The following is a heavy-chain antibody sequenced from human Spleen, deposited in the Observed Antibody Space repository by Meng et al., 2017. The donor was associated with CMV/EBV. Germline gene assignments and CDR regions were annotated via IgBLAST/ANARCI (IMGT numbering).Heavy chain of an antibody. V-gene: IGHV4-34*01. CDR3: ARDLEPRYCSSTSCPVWYFDL. CDR1: GGSFSGYY. CDR2: IYYSGST. Sequence: GSLRLSCAVYGGSFSGYYWGWIRQPPGKGLEWIGSIYYSGSTYYNPSLKSRVTISVDTSKNQFSLKLSSVTAADTAVYYCARDLEPRYCSSTSCPVWYFDLWGRGTLVTVSS. D-gene: IGHD2-2*01. J-gene: IGHJ2*01.